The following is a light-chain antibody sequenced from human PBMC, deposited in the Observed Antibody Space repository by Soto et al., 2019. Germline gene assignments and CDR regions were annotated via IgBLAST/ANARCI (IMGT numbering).Light chain of an antibody. CDR1: QTVRNTY. CDR3: QQYGALPPT. CDR2: GAS. Sequence: EIVLTQFTGALSLSPGERVTLSCRPSQTVRNTYLAWYQQKRGQAPKPLIYGASNRATGIPDRFSGSGSGTDFTLTISRLEPEDVAVYYCQQYGALPPTFGGGTKVEIK. J-gene: IGKJ4*01. V-gene: IGKV3-20*01.